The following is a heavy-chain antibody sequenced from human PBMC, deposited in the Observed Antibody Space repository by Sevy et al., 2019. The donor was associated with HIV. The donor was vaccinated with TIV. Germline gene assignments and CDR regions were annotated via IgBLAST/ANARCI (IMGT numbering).Heavy chain of an antibody. CDR2: IYSGGST. V-gene: IGHV3-66*01. D-gene: IGHD3-22*01. CDR1: TFRVIDNY. CDR3: AIDRYYDASGYYYYYYGLDV. Sequence: GGSLRLSCAASTFRVIDNYMSWVRQAPGKGLEWVSTIYSGGSTFYADSVKGRFTISRDNSKNTLYLQMNSLRAEDTAVYYCAIDRYYDASGYYYYYYGLDVWGQGTTVTVSS. J-gene: IGHJ6*02.